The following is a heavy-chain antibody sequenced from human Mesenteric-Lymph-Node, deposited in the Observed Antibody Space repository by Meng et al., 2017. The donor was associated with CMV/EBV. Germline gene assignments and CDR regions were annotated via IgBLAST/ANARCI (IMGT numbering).Heavy chain of an antibody. CDR2: ISSSSSTI. CDR3: ARGIAGSGYYYYYGMDV. D-gene: IGHD2-15*01. CDR1: RFTFSSYW. Sequence: GGSLRLSCAASRFTFSSYWMSWVRQAPGKGLEWVSYISSSSSTIYYADSVKGRFTISRDNAKNSLYLQMNSLRAEDTAVYYCARGIAGSGYYYYYGMDVWGQGTTVTVSS. V-gene: IGHV3-48*04. J-gene: IGHJ6*02.